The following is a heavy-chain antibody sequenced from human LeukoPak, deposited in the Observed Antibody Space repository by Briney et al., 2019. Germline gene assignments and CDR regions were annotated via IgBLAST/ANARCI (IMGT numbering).Heavy chain of an antibody. CDR2: IDHRGSS. CDR1: GESFSAYF. Sequence: SSETLSLTCAVHGESFSAYFWSWLRQAPRKGLEWIGEIDHRGSSNYNPPLKSRAPISVDTFKNHFSLSLTSNTAADTAVYYCATRSSTLAAARCFDDWGQGTVVTVSS. CDR3: ATRSSTLAAARCFDD. V-gene: IGHV4-34*01. J-gene: IGHJ4*03. D-gene: IGHD6-6*01.